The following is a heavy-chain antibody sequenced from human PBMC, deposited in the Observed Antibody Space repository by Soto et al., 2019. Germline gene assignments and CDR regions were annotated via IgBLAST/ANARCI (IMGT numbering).Heavy chain of an antibody. CDR1: GYTFTSYG. J-gene: IGHJ6*04. CDR2: ISAYNGNT. Sequence: ASVKVSCKASGYTFTSYGISWVRQAPGQGLEWMGWISAYNGNTNYAQKLQGRVTMTTDTSTSTAYMELRSLRSDDTAVYYCARPCYDFGSGYYYYYGMDVWGKGTTVTVSS. D-gene: IGHD3-3*01. CDR3: ARPCYDFGSGYYYYYGMDV. V-gene: IGHV1-18*01.